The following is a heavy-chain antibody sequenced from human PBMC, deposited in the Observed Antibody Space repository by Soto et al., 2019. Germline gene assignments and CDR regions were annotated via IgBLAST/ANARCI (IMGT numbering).Heavy chain of an antibody. V-gene: IGHV4-59*08. J-gene: IGHJ6*02. CDR1: GGSISSYY. Sequence: QVQLQESGPGLMKPSETLSLTCTVSGGSISSYYWSWIRQPPGKGLEWIGYISDSGSTNYNPSLKSRVTISVDTSNNQFSLKLSSVTAADTAVYYCARRIKYYYAMDVWGQGTTVTVSS. D-gene: IGHD2-15*01. CDR3: ARRIKYYYAMDV. CDR2: ISDSGST.